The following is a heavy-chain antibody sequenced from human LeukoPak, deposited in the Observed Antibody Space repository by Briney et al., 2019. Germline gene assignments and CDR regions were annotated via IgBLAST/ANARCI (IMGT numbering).Heavy chain of an antibody. V-gene: IGHV4-30-2*01. D-gene: IGHD2-8*01. Sequence: PSETLSLTCTVSGGSISSGGYYWSWIRQPPGKGLEWIGYIYHSGSTYYNPSLKSRVTISVDTSKNQFSLKLSSVTAADTAVYYCARHGLLASRWYFDLWGRGTLVTVSS. CDR2: IYHSGST. CDR3: ARHGLLASRWYFDL. CDR1: GGSISSGGYY. J-gene: IGHJ2*01.